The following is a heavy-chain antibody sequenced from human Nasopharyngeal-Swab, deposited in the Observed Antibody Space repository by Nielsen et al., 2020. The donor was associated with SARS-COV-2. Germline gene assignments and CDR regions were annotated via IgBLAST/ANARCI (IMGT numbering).Heavy chain of an antibody. Sequence: GGSLRLSCAASGFTFSSYAMRWVRHAPGKGLEWVSAISGSGGSTYYADSVKGRFTISRDNSKNTLYLQMNSLRAEDTAVYYCAKDDPGFTPDYSNYGVWGQGTLVTVSS. CDR2: ISGSGGST. V-gene: IGHV3-23*01. CDR3: AKDDPGFTPDYSNYGV. CDR1: GFTFSSYA. J-gene: IGHJ4*02. D-gene: IGHD4-11*01.